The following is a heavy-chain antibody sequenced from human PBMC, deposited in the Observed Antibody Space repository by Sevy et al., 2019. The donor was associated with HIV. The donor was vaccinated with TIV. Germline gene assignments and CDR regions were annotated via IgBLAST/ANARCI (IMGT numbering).Heavy chain of an antibody. J-gene: IGHJ6*02. CDR1: GGSISSYF. CDR3: ARDFKGGDGYRSNGMDV. V-gene: IGHV4-59*01. D-gene: IGHD5-18*01. Sequence: SETLSLTCTVSGGSISSYFWSWIRQPPGKGLEWIGYIYYSGNTNYNPSLKSRVTISVDTSKNQFSLKLRSVTAADTAMYYCARDFKGGDGYRSNGMDVWGQGTTVTVSS. CDR2: IYYSGNT.